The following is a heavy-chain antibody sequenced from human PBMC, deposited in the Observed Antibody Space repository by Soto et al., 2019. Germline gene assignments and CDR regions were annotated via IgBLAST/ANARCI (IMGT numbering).Heavy chain of an antibody. CDR2: TYQSGSA. Sequence: SETLSLTCTFSGGSIISGGYSWTWIRQSPGKGLEWIGYTYQSGSAYHNPSLKSRVTISVDRSKNQFSLNLTSVTAADTAVYYCARDYYGMDVWGQGTTVTVSS. J-gene: IGHJ6*02. CDR1: GGSIISGGYS. V-gene: IGHV4-30-2*06. CDR3: ARDYYGMDV.